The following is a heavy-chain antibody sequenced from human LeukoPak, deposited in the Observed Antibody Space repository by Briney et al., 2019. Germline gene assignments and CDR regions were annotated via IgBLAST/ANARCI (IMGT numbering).Heavy chain of an antibody. CDR3: ARVYYASWSGQPLSQHWLDP. CDR2: IHPSGINT. Sequence: SGGSLRLSCVGSGFNFMQYGMMWVRQAPGKGLEWVSTIHPSGINTHHADSVKGRFTISRDNSKNTLYLQMNSLRVEDTAIYYCARVYYASWSGQPLSQHWLDPWGQGTLVTVSS. V-gene: IGHV3-23*05. D-gene: IGHD3-3*01. J-gene: IGHJ5*02. CDR1: GFNFMQYG.